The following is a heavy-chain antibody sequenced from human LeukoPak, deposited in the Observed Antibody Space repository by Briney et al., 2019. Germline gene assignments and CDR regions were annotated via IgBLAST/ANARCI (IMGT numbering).Heavy chain of an antibody. V-gene: IGHV3-11*01. Sequence: GGSLRLPCAASGFTFSDYYMSWIRQAPGKGLEWVSYISSSGSTIYYADSVKGRFTISRDNAKNSLYLQMNSLRAEDTVVYYCASTYYYDSSGYIKDYWGQGALVTVSS. CDR1: GFTFSDYY. D-gene: IGHD3-22*01. CDR3: ASTYYYDSSGYIKDY. CDR2: ISSSGSTI. J-gene: IGHJ4*02.